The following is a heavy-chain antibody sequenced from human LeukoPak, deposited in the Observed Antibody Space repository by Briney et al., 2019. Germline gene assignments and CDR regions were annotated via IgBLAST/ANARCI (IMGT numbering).Heavy chain of an antibody. CDR2: FDPEDGET. CDR1: GYTLTELS. J-gene: IGHJ5*02. D-gene: IGHD2-2*01. CDR3: ATTLGYCSSTSCHNWFEP. V-gene: IGHV1-24*01. Sequence: ASVKVSCKVSGYTLTELSMHWVRQAPGKGLEWMGGFDPEDGETIYAQKFQGRVTMTEDTSTDTAYMELSSLRSEDTAVYYCATTLGYCSSTSCHNWFEPRGQGTLVNVFS.